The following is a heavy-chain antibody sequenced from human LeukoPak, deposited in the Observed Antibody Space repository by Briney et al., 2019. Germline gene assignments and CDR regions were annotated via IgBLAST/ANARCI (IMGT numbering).Heavy chain of an antibody. D-gene: IGHD2-2*02. CDR2: IYYSGSI. CDR3: ARDGYCSSASCYNLFDP. CDR1: GGSISSTSYY. V-gene: IGHV4-39*02. Sequence: SETLSLTCTVSGGSISSTSYYWGWIRQPPGKGLEWIGRIYYSGSIYYNPSLKSRVTISVDTSKNQFSLKLSSVTAADTAVYYCARDGYCSSASCYNLFDPWGQGSLVTVSS. J-gene: IGHJ5*02.